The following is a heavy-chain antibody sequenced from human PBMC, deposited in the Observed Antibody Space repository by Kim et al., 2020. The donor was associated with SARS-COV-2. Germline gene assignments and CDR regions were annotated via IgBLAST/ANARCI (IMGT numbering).Heavy chain of an antibody. CDR3: ARAYRNTCFDP. D-gene: IGHD2-2*02. J-gene: IGHJ5*02. Sequence: STHYTPSPKSRVTITVDTSKNPCSLKLSSVTAADTAVYYCARAYRNTCFDPWGQGTLVTVSS. CDR2: ST. V-gene: IGHV4-59*01.